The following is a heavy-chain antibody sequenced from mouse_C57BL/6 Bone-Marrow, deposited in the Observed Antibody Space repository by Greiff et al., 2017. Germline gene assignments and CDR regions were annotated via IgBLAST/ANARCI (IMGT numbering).Heavy chain of an antibody. CDR2: FYPGSGSI. Sequence: QVQLQQSGAELVKPGASVKLSCKASGYTFTEYTIHWVKQRPGQGLEWIGWFYPGSGSIKYNETFKDKATLTADKASSTVYMEHSRLTSEDSAVFCCARDEDYDYDGWFAYWGRGTLVTVSA. V-gene: IGHV1-62-2*01. CDR3: ARDEDYDYDGWFAY. D-gene: IGHD2-4*01. CDR1: GYTFTEYT. J-gene: IGHJ3*01.